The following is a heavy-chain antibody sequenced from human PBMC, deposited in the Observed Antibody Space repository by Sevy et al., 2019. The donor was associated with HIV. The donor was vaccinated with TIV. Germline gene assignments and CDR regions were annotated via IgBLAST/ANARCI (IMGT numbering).Heavy chain of an antibody. J-gene: IGHJ4*02. Sequence: GGSLRLSCTASGFPFGSYEMNWVRQAPGKGLEWVSYISNSGSAKYYSDSVRGRFTISRDNAKNSLYLQMNSLRAEDTAVYYCARDLPRSATTVAHFDYWGRGTLVTVSS. V-gene: IGHV3-48*03. CDR1: GFPFGSYE. CDR2: ISNSGSAK. CDR3: ARDLPRSATTVAHFDY. D-gene: IGHD4-17*01.